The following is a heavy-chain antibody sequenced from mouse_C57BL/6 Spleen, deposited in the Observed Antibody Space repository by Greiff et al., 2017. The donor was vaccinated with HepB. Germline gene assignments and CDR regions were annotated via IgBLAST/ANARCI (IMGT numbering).Heavy chain of an antibody. Sequence: EVKLVDSGGGLVQPGGSLKLSCAASGFTFSDYGMAWVRQAPRKGPEWVAFISNLAYSIYYADTVTGRFTISRENAKNTLYLEMSSLRSEDTAMYYCARGGRDYFDYWGQGTTLTVSS. CDR2: ISNLAYSI. V-gene: IGHV5-15*01. J-gene: IGHJ2*01. CDR3: ARGGRDYFDY. CDR1: GFTFSDYG.